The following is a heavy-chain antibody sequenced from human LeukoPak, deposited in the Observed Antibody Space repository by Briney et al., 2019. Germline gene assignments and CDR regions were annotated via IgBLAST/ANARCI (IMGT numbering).Heavy chain of an antibody. CDR1: GFTFSDYY. CDR3: ARGAAYCGGDCKDAFDI. Sequence: GGSLRLSCAASGFTFSDYYMSWIRQAPGKGLEWVSYISSSSSYTNYADSVKGRFTISRDNAKNSLYLQMNSLRAEDTAVYYCARGAAYCGGDCKDAFDIWGQGTMVTVSS. V-gene: IGHV3-11*06. CDR2: ISSSSSYT. D-gene: IGHD2-21*02. J-gene: IGHJ3*02.